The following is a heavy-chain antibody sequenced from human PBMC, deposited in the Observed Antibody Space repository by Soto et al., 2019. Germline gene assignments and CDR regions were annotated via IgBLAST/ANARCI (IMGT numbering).Heavy chain of an antibody. Sequence: QVQLQESGPGLVKPSQTLSLTCTVSGGSISSGDHYWSWIRQPPGKGLEWIGYIYYSGSTYYNPSLKSRVTIPVDTSKNQLSLRLSSVPAADTAVYYCARVADCSGGRCYFSVDYWGQGTLVTVSS. CDR2: IYYSGST. CDR1: GGSISSGDHY. CDR3: ARVADCSGGRCYFSVDY. D-gene: IGHD2-15*01. J-gene: IGHJ4*02. V-gene: IGHV4-30-4*01.